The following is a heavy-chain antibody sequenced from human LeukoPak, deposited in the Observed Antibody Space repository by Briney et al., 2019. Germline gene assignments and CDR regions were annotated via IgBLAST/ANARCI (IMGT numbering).Heavy chain of an antibody. CDR2: MNPNSGNT. CDR3: AGRVYGDYSEDY. V-gene: IGHV1-8*02. D-gene: IGHD4-17*01. J-gene: IGHJ4*02. CDR1: GGTFSSYT. Sequence: ASVKVSCKASGGTFSSYTINWVRQATGQGLEWMGWMNPNSGNTGYAQKFQGRVTMTRNTSISTAYMELSSLRSEDTAVYYCAGRVYGDYSEDYWGQGTLVTVSS.